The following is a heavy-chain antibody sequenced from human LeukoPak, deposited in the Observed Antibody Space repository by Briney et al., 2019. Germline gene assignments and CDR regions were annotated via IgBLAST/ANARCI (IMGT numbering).Heavy chain of an antibody. CDR2: IYYSGST. CDR1: GGSINNGGYY. Sequence: SQTLSLTCTVSGGSINNGGYYWSWIRQHPGKGLEWIGYIYYSGSTYYNPSLKSRVTISVDTSKNQFSLKLSSVTAADTAVYYCARADIVVVPAAYAFDIWGQGTMVTVSS. J-gene: IGHJ3*02. V-gene: IGHV4-30-4*01. CDR3: ARADIVVVPAAYAFDI. D-gene: IGHD2-2*01.